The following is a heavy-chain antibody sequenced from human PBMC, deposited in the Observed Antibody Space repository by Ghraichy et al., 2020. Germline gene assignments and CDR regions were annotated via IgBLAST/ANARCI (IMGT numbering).Heavy chain of an antibody. Sequence: LSLTCAASGFTFSNYAVHWVRQAPGKGLEWVAVISYDGNNKYYADSVKGRFTISRDNSKNTLYLQMNSLRVEDTAVYYCARDDKTSGDYDWHLAFWGQGTQVTVSS. D-gene: IGHD2-21*02. CDR2: ISYDGNNK. V-gene: IGHV3-30-3*01. CDR3: ARDDKTSGDYDWHLAF. CDR1: GFTFSNYA. J-gene: IGHJ4*02.